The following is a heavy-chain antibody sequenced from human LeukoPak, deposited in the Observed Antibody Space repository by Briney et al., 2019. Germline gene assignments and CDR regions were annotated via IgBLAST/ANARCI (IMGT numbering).Heavy chain of an antibody. V-gene: IGHV4-34*01. CDR3: ARTGMGYDSSGYYYALPRKYYFDY. Sequence: ETSETLSLTCAVYGGSFSGYYWSWIRQPPGKGLEWIGEINHSASTNYNPSLKSRVTISVDTSKNQFSLKLSSVTAADTAVYYCARTGMGYDSSGYYYALPRKYYFDYWGQGTLVTVSS. D-gene: IGHD3-22*01. CDR1: GGSFSGYY. CDR2: INHSAST. J-gene: IGHJ4*02.